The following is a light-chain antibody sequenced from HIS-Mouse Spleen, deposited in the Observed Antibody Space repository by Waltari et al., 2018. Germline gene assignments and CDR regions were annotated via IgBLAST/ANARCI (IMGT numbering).Light chain of an antibody. Sequence: SYELTQPPSVSVSPGQTARITCSGDALPKQYAYWYQQKQGQAPVLVIYKDSERPSGIPDRFSSSSSGTTVTLTISGVQAEDEADYYCQSADSSGTYVVFGGGTKLTVL. CDR1: ALPKQY. J-gene: IGLJ2*01. CDR2: KDS. V-gene: IGLV3-25*03. CDR3: QSADSSGTYVV.